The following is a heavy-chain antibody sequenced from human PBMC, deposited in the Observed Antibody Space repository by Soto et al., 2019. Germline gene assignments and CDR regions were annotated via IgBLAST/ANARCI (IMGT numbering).Heavy chain of an antibody. Sequence: QITVKESGPTLVKPTQTLTLTCTFSGFSLTTRGVGVGWIRQPPGKALECLALIYWDDDKRYSPSLQSRLSITTDTSKNQVVLTMTNVDPVDTATYYCAHIPNYYQYDWFDPWGQGTLVSVSS. D-gene: IGHD3-16*01. CDR3: AHIPNYYQYDWFDP. V-gene: IGHV2-5*02. CDR2: IYWDDDK. J-gene: IGHJ5*02. CDR1: GFSLTTRGVG.